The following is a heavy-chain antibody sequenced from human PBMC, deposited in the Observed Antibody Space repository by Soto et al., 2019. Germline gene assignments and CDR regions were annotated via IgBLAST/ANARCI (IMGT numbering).Heavy chain of an antibody. Sequence: SETLSLTCTVSGGSVSSSSCYWSWVRQPPGKGLEWIGYIYYSGSTNYNPSLKSRVTISVDTSKNQFSLKLSSVTAADTAVYYCARVSGYNWNDVGFNWFDPWGQGTLVTVSS. CDR2: IYYSGST. CDR1: GGSVSSSSCY. D-gene: IGHD1-20*01. CDR3: ARVSGYNWNDVGFNWFDP. J-gene: IGHJ5*02. V-gene: IGHV4-61*01.